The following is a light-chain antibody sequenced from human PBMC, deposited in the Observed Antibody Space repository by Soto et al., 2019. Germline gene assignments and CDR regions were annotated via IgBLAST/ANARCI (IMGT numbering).Light chain of an antibody. V-gene: IGKV3-11*01. CDR2: DAS. CDR1: QNVSTY. J-gene: IGKJ3*01. CDR3: QQCTNWLT. Sequence: EIMLTQSPATLSLSPGERVTLSCRASQNVSTYLAWYQQKPGQAPRLLIYDASDRATGIPARFSGSGSGTDFTLTISSPEPEDSAVYYCQQCTNWLTFGPGTKVDIK.